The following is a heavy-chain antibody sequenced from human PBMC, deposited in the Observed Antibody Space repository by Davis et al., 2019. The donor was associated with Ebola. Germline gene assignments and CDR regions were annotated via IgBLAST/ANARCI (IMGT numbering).Heavy chain of an antibody. Sequence: MPSETLSLTCAVYGGSFSGYYWSWIRQPPGKGLEWIGEINHSGSTNYNPSLKSRVTISVDTSKNQFSLKLSSVTAADTAVYYCAREVGYCSGGSCYSGWFDPWGQGTLVTVSS. CDR3: AREVGYCSGGSCYSGWFDP. V-gene: IGHV4-34*01. CDR2: INHSGST. CDR1: GGSFSGYY. D-gene: IGHD2-15*01. J-gene: IGHJ5*02.